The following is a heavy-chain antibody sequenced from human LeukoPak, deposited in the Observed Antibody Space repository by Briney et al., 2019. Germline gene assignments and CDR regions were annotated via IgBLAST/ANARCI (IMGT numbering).Heavy chain of an antibody. V-gene: IGHV3-23*01. D-gene: IGHD3-22*01. J-gene: IGHJ4*02. Sequence: PGGSLRLSCAASGFTFSSYAINWVRQAPGKGLEWVSAISGSGGRTEYADAVKGRFTVSRDNSKNTLYLQMNNLRDEDTAVYYCAKDPYDSSGYYHDYRGQGTPVTVSS. CDR1: GFTFSSYA. CDR3: AKDPYDSSGYYHDY. CDR2: ISGSGGRT.